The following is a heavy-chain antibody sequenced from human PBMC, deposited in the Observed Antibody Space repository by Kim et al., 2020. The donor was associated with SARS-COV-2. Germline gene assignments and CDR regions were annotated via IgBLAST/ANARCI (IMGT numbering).Heavy chain of an antibody. CDR1: GYTLTNYH. J-gene: IGHJ6*01. CDR2: LNPNSGDT. D-gene: IGHD1-1*01. V-gene: IGHV1-2*06. Sequence: ASVKVSCKASGYTLTNYHVHWVRQAPGQGLEWMGRLNPNSGDTTYAQNFEGRLTLTRDTPLNTAYMELSRLDSDDTAVYYCARDPLSLGAWSDDGMDA. CDR3: ARDPLSLGAWSDDGMDA.